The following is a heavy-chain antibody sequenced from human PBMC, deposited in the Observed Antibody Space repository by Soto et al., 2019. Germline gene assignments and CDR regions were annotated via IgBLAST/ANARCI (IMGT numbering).Heavy chain of an antibody. V-gene: IGHV3-30-3*01. J-gene: IGHJ6*02. D-gene: IGHD3-22*01. CDR3: ARDLQPTLYYYDSSGYQTTILTRFYYYGMDV. CDR1: GFTFSSYA. Sequence: GGSLRLSCAASGFTFSSYAMHWVRQAPGKGLEWVAVISYDGSNKYYADSVKGRFTISRDNSKNTLYLQMNSLRAEDTAVYYCARDLQPTLYYYDSSGYQTTILTRFYYYGMDVWGQGTTVTVSS. CDR2: ISYDGSNK.